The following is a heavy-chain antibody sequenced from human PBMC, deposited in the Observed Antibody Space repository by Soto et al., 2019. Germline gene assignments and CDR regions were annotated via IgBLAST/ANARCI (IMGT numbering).Heavy chain of an antibody. CDR3: ARDRKSGGYSYGYRIDY. D-gene: IGHD5-18*01. J-gene: IGHJ4*02. Sequence: ASVKVSCKASGGTFSSYAISWVRQAPGQGLEWMGRIIPYNGNTNYAQELQGRVTLTTDKSTSTAYMELRSMRSDDTAVYYCARDRKSGGYSYGYRIDYWGQGTLVTVSS. CDR2: IIPYNGNT. CDR1: GGTFSSYA. V-gene: IGHV1-18*01.